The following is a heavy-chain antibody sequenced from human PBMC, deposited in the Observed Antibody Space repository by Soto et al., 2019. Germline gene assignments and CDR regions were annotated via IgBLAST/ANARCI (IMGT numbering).Heavy chain of an antibody. D-gene: IGHD2-15*01. Sequence: GXSLRLSCAASGFTXSXXAXXXXXXXXGKXLXXXXXXXXXGXXXXEADAVEGRFTISRTNSKNTLYLQMNSLRAEDTAVYYCAKDRFYCSGGSXXXTADFQHWGQGTLVTVSS. V-gene: IGHV3-23*01. CDR1: GFTXSXXA. J-gene: IGHJ1*01. CDR2: XXXXGXXX. CDR3: AKDRFYCSGGSXXXTADFQH.